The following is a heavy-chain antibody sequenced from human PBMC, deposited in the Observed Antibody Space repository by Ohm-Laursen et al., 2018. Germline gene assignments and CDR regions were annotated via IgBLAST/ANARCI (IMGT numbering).Heavy chain of an antibody. V-gene: IGHV1-69*13. D-gene: IGHD6-19*01. J-gene: IGHJ4*02. CDR3: ASTHGGSYSSGWYCFDY. Sequence: SVKVSCKASGYTFTSYDINWVRQAPGQGLEWMGGIIPIFGTANYAQKFQGRVTITADESTSTAYMELSSLRSEDTAVYYCASTHGGSYSSGWYCFDYWGQGTLVTVSS. CDR2: IIPIFGTA. CDR1: GYTFTSYD.